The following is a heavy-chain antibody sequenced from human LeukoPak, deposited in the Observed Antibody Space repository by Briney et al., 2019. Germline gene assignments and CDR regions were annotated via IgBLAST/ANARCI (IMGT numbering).Heavy chain of an antibody. D-gene: IGHD5-18*01. V-gene: IGHV4-34*01. CDR1: GGSFSGYY. Sequence: PSETLSLTCAVYGGSFSGYYWSWIRQPPGKGLEWIGEINHSGSTNYNPSLKSRVTISVDTSKNQFSLKLSSVTAADTAVYYCARGGGYSYGYSDLRLRWSDPWGQGTLVTVSS. CDR3: ARGGGYSYGYSDLRLRWSDP. J-gene: IGHJ5*02. CDR2: INHSGST.